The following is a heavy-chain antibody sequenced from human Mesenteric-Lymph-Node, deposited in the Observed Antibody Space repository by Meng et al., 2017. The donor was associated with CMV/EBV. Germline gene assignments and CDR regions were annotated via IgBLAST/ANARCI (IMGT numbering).Heavy chain of an antibody. Sequence: GESLKISCAASGFTFSDYYMSWVRQAPGKGLEWVANIKQDGSEKYYVDSVKGRFTISRDNANNSLYLQMNSLRAEDTALYYCASSLADRHDGLDVWGQGTTVTVSS. CDR3: ASSLADRHDGLDV. D-gene: IGHD6-6*01. CDR1: GFTFSDYY. J-gene: IGHJ6*02. V-gene: IGHV3-7*03. CDR2: IKQDGSEK.